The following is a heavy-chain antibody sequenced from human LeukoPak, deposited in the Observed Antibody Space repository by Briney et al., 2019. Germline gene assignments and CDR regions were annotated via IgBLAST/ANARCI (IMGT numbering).Heavy chain of an antibody. V-gene: IGHV3-30*18. D-gene: IGHD1-14*01. Sequence: GRSLRLSCAASGFTFSSYGMHWVRQAPGKGLEWVAVISYDGSNKYYADSVKGRFTISRDNSKNTLYPQMNSLRAEDTAVYYCAKGGRNNNWFDPWGQGTLVTVSS. CDR2: ISYDGSNK. CDR1: GFTFSSYG. J-gene: IGHJ5*02. CDR3: AKGGRNNNWFDP.